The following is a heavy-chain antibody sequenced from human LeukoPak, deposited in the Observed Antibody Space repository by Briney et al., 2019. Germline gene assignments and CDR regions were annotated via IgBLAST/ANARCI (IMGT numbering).Heavy chain of an antibody. CDR2: IYSGNTT. Sequence: PGRSLRLSCAASGFSVSSTYMSWVRQAPGKGLEWDSDIYSGNTTYYAESVKARFTIPRDNSKNKVYLQRNSLRAEDRAGYYCAKHSAGDSSSWPPDWGEGRLVTVS. CDR1: GFSVSSTY. V-gene: IGHV3-66*04. D-gene: IGHD6-13*01. J-gene: IGHJ4*02. CDR3: AKHSAGDSSSWPPD.